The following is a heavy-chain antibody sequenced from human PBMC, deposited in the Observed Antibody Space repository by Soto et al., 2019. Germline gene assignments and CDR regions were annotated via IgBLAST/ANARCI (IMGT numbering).Heavy chain of an antibody. CDR2: IYYSGST. J-gene: IGHJ4*01. D-gene: IGHD3-9*01. Sequence: SETLSLTCTVSGGSVNSGSYYWSWIRQPPGKGLEWIGYIYYSGSTNYNPSLKSRVTISVDTSKNQFSLKLSSVTAADTAVYYCARDCPYYDILTGYSYYFDYWGQGTLVTGS. CDR3: ARDCPYYDILTGYSYYFDY. CDR1: GGSVNSGSYY. V-gene: IGHV4-61*01.